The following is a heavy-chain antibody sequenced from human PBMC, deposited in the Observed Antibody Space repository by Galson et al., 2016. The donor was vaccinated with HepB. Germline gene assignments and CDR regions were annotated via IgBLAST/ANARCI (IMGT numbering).Heavy chain of an antibody. V-gene: IGHV1-24*01. D-gene: IGHD5-18*01. CDR1: GYRFTELS. Sequence: SVKVSCKVSGYRFTELSMHWVRQAPGKGLEWMGGFDPQEGETLYTQKFQGRVSMTEDTSTDTAYMELTRLRSEDTAVYYCATLRETAMSKCPHYWGQGTLVTVSS. CDR2: FDPQEGET. CDR3: ATLRETAMSKCPHY. J-gene: IGHJ1*01.